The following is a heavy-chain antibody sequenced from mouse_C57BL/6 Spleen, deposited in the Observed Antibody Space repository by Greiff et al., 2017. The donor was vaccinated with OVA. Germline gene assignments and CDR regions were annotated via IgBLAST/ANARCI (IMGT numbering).Heavy chain of an antibody. V-gene: IGHV2-2*01. CDR3: ARGGGYFDV. CDR2: IWRGGST. Sequence: VQLQESGPGLVQPSQSLSITCTVSGFSLTSYGVHWVRQSPGKGLEWLGVIWRGGSTDYNAAFISRLSISKDNSKSQVFFKMNSLQADDTAIYYCARGGGYFDVWGTGTTVTVSS. CDR1: GFSLTSYG. J-gene: IGHJ1*03.